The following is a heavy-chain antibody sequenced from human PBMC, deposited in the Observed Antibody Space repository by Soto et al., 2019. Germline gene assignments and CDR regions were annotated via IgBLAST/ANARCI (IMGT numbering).Heavy chain of an antibody. CDR1: GFTFSSYW. J-gene: IGHJ3*02. CDR3: ARGSYDFWSGYYVDI. Sequence: EVQLVESGGGLVQPGGSLRLSCAASGFTFSSYWMHWVRQAPGKGLVWVSRINSDGSSTSYADSVKGRFTISRDNAKNTLYLQMNSLRAEDTAVYYCARGSYDFWSGYYVDIWGQWTMVTVSS. V-gene: IGHV3-74*01. CDR2: INSDGSST. D-gene: IGHD3-3*01.